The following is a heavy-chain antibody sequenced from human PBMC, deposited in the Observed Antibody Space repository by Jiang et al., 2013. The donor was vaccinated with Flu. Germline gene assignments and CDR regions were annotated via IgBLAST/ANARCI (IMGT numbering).Heavy chain of an antibody. CDR2: IYPGDSDT. Sequence: SLKISCKGSGYSFTSYWIGWVRQMPGKGLEWMGIIYPGDSDTRYSPSFQGQVTISADKSISTAYLQWSSLKASDTAMYYCARPAVVVAATWDQPLYWYFDLWGRGTLVTVSS. J-gene: IGHJ2*01. D-gene: IGHD2-15*01. V-gene: IGHV5-51*01. CDR3: ARPAVVVAATWDQPLYWYFDL. CDR1: GYSFTSYW.